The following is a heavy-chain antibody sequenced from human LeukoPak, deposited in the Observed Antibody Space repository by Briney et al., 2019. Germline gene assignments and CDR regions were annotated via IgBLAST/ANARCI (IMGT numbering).Heavy chain of an antibody. CDR3: ATHAADYYYMDV. CDR2: IHTSGDT. V-gene: IGHV4-4*09. J-gene: IGHJ6*03. D-gene: IGHD6-25*01. CDR1: GDSIRNYY. Sequence: SETLSLTCTVSGDSIRNYYWSWIRQPPGKGLEWIAFIHTSGDTNYNPSLKTRATISVDMSKNHFSLRLGSVTAADTAVYYCATHAADYYYMDVWGQGTTVTVSS.